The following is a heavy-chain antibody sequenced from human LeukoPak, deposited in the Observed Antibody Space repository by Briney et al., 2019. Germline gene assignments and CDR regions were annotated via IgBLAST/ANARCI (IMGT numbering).Heavy chain of an antibody. CDR2: IYWNDNR. V-gene: IGHV2-5*01. CDR3: AHLSRSSNWHVDYSSYFDS. D-gene: IGHD3-16*01. CDR1: GFSLSTSGVG. J-gene: IGHJ4*02. Sequence: ESGPTLVKPTQTLTLTCTFSGFSLSTSGVGVGWIRQPPGKALDWLALIYWNDNRRYSPSLKSRLTITKHASKDQVVLTMTNMDPVDTATYFCAHLSRSSNWHVDYSSYFDSWGQGTLVPVSS.